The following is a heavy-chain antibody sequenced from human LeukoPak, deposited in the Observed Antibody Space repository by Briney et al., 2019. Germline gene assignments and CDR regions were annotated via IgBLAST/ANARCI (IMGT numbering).Heavy chain of an antibody. D-gene: IGHD6-19*01. Sequence: SETVSLTCAVYGGSFSRYYWSWIRRPPGKGLEWIGEINHSGSTNYNPSLKSRVTISVDTSKNQFSLKLSSVTAADTAVYYCAREGYSSGWYRYWGPGTLVTVSS. V-gene: IGHV4-34*01. CDR1: GGSFSRYY. CDR3: AREGYSSGWYRY. CDR2: INHSGST. J-gene: IGHJ4*02.